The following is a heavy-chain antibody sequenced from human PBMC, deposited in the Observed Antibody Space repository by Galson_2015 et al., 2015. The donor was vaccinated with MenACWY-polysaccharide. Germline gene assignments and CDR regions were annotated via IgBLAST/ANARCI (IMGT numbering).Heavy chain of an antibody. CDR2: VSYGGNSQ. CDR3: ARDGCSSTNWHDYYNYYMDV. CDR1: GTSFRSYA. J-gene: IGHJ6*03. Sequence: SLRLSCAVSGTSFRSYAMHWVRQAPGKGLEWVAVVSYGGNSQKYAEAVKGRFTISRDNSKKTVYLQMNSLRPEDTAIYSCARDGCSSTNWHDYYNYYMDVWG. V-gene: IGHV3-30*04. D-gene: IGHD2-2*01.